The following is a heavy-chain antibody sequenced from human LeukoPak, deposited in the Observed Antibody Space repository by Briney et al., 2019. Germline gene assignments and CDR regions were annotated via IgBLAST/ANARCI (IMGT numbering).Heavy chain of an antibody. V-gene: IGHV3-23*01. D-gene: IGHD1-26*01. Sequence: PGGSLRLSCAVSGITLSNYGMSWVRQAPGKGLEWVAGLSGSGGGTNYADSVQGRFTISRDNSKNTLYLQMNSLRAEDTAVYYCAKRVVGATLGAFDIWGQGTMVTVSS. CDR3: AKRVVGATLGAFDI. CDR1: GITLSNYG. J-gene: IGHJ3*02. CDR2: LSGSGGGT.